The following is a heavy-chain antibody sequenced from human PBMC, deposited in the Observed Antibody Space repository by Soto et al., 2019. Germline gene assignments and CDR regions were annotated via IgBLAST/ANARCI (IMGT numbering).Heavy chain of an antibody. CDR2: ISAYNGNT. J-gene: IGHJ4*02. CDR3: ARDFRSGIYYGSGSSIDY. Sequence: QVQLVQSGAEVMKPGASVKVSCKASGYTFISYGINWLRQAPGQGREWMGWISAYNGNTNYAKKLQGTVTMTTDTSTSTAYMELWSLKSDDTAVYYCARDFRSGIYYGSGSSIDYWGQGTLVTVSS. V-gene: IGHV1-18*01. CDR1: GYTFISYG. D-gene: IGHD3-10*01.